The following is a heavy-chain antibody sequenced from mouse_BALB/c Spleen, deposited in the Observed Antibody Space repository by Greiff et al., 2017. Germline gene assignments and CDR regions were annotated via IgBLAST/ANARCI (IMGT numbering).Heavy chain of an antibody. Sequence: QVQLQQSGAELMKPGASVKISCKATGYTFSSYWIEWVKQRPGHGLEWIGEILPGSGSTNYNEKFKGKATFTADTSSNTAYMQLSSLTSEDSAVYYCARRATVYYAMDYWGQGTSVTVSS. CDR2: ILPGSGST. CDR1: GYTFSSYW. CDR3: ARRATVYYAMDY. D-gene: IGHD4-1*02. V-gene: IGHV1-9*01. J-gene: IGHJ4*01.